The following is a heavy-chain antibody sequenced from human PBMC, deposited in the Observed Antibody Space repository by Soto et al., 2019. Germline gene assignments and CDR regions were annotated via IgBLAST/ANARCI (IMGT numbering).Heavy chain of an antibody. D-gene: IGHD3-9*01. V-gene: IGHV4-31*03. CDR1: GGSISSGGYY. J-gene: IGHJ6*02. CDR3: ARGLVIRPYYYDGMDV. Sequence: SETLSLTCTVSGGSISSGGYYWSWIRQHPGKGLEWIGYIYYSGSTYYNPSLKSRVTISVDTSKNQFSLKLSSVTAADTAVYYCARGLVIRPYYYDGMDVWGQGTTVTVSS. CDR2: IYYSGST.